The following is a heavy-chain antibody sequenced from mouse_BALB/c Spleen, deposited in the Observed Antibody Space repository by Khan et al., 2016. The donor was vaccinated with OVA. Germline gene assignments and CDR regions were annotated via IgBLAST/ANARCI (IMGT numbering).Heavy chain of an antibody. CDR1: GYSITSNYA. CDR2: ISYSGTT. CDR3: SRGNYYGYAMDY. J-gene: IGHJ4*01. V-gene: IGHV3-2*02. D-gene: IGHD1-1*01. Sequence: EVQLQESGPGLVKPSQSLSLTCTVTGYSITSNYAWNWIRQFPGNKLEWMGYISYSGTTSYNPSIKSRISITRDTSRNQFFLQLNSVTTEDTATYYCSRGNYYGYAMDYWGQGTSVTVSS.